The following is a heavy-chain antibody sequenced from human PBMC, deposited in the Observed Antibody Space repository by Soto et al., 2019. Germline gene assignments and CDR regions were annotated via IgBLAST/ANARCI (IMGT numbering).Heavy chain of an antibody. CDR2: IKQDGSEK. D-gene: IGHD3-3*01. J-gene: IGHJ4*02. V-gene: IGHV3-7*03. CDR3: ARIGYDFWSGYITEFDY. Sequence: WGSLLVSCAACVFTFSIYWMNWVRQAPGKGLEWVANIKQDGSEKYYVDSVKGRFTISRDNAKNSLYLQMKSLRAEDTAVYYCARIGYDFWSGYITEFDYWGQGTLVTGSS. CDR1: VFTFSIYW.